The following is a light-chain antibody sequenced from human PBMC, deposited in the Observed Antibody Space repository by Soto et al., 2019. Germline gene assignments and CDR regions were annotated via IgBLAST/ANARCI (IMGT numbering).Light chain of an antibody. CDR1: QDISNY. Sequence: DIQMTQSPSSLSASVGDRGTITCQASQDISNYLNWYQQKPGKAPKLLIYEASNLETGVPSRFSGSGSGTDFTFTISSLQPEDIATYYCQHYDNLPLTFGGGTKVDIK. J-gene: IGKJ4*01. CDR3: QHYDNLPLT. CDR2: EAS. V-gene: IGKV1-33*01.